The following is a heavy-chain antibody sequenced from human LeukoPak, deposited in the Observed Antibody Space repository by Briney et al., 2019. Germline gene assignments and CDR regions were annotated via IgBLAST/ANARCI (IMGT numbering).Heavy chain of an antibody. CDR1: GYTFTNYA. J-gene: IGHJ5*02. V-gene: IGHV1-3*01. D-gene: IGHD3-16*01. CDR3: ARDNSMITFGGANNWFDP. CDR2: INAGNGNT. Sequence: ASVKVSCKASGYTFTNYAMHWVRQAPGQRLEWMGWINAGNGNTKYSQKFQGRVTITRDTSASTAYMELSSLRSEDTAVYYCARDNSMITFGGANNWFDPWGQGTLVTVSS.